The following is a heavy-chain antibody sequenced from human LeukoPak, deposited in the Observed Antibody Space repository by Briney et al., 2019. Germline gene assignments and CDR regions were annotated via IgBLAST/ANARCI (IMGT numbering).Heavy chain of an antibody. Sequence: SETLSLTCTVSGGSISSYYWSWIRQPAAKGLEWIGRIYSSGTTTYNPSFKSRVTMSLDTSNNQLSLKLTSVTAADTAVYYCARVSPIPAAGSSYYFAMDVWGQGTTVTVSS. CDR1: GGSISSYY. V-gene: IGHV4-4*07. CDR2: IYSSGTT. CDR3: ARVSPIPAAGSSYYFAMDV. J-gene: IGHJ6*02. D-gene: IGHD6-13*01.